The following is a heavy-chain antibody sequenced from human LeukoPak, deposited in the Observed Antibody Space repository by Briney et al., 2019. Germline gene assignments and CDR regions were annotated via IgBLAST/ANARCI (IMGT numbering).Heavy chain of an antibody. CDR3: ARGGAAGSPFDY. D-gene: IGHD6-13*01. Sequence: ASVKVSCKASGYTFTGYYMHWVRQAPGQGLEWMGWINAGNGNTKYSQEFQGRVTITRDTSASTAYMELSSLRSEDMAVYYCARGGAAGSPFDYWGQGTLVTVSS. CDR1: GYTFTGYY. V-gene: IGHV1-3*03. CDR2: INAGNGNT. J-gene: IGHJ4*02.